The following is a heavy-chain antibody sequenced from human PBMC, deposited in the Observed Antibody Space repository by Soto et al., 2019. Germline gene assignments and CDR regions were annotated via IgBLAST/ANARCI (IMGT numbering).Heavy chain of an antibody. CDR1: GYTFSIYG. V-gene: IGHV1-18*01. Sequence: ASVKVSCKASGYTFSIYGINWVRQAPGQGLEWMGWIKDYNGNTKYAQHLQGRMTMTTDTSTSTAYMELMSLRSDDTAVYYCARDLDGSGSYYTDYWGQGTLVTVSS. CDR3: ARDLDGSGSYYTDY. D-gene: IGHD3-10*01. CDR2: IKDYNGNT. J-gene: IGHJ4*02.